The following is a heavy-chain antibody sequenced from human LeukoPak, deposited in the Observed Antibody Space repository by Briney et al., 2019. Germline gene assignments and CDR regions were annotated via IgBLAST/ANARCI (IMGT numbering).Heavy chain of an antibody. CDR1: GYSISSGYY. D-gene: IGHD4-17*01. Sequence: PSETLSLTCAVSGYSISSGYYWGWIRQPPGKGLEWIGSIYHSGSTYYNPSLKSRVTISVDTSKNQFSLKLSSVTAADTAVYYCASLTTVTTRWFDPWGQGTLVTVSS. CDR3: ASLTTVTTRWFDP. CDR2: IYHSGST. V-gene: IGHV4-38-2*01. J-gene: IGHJ5*02.